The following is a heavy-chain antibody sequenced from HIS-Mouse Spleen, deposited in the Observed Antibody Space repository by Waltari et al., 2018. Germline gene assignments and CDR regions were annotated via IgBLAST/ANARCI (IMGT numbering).Heavy chain of an antibody. V-gene: IGHV3-33*06. CDR1: GFTFSSYG. CDR2: IGYDGSNK. CDR3: AKGGLMVYAIGDY. D-gene: IGHD2-8*01. J-gene: IGHJ4*02. Sequence: QVQLVESGGGVVQPGRSLRLSGVASGFTFSSYGMHWVRQAPGKGVWWVAVIGYDGSNKYYADAVKGRFTISRDNSKNTLYLQMNSLRAEDTAVYYCAKGGLMVYAIGDYWGQGTLVTVSS.